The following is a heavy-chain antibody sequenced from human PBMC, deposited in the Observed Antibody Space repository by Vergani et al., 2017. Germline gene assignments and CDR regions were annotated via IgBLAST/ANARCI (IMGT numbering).Heavy chain of an antibody. Sequence: GPSWVLSISSSSSYIYYADSVKGRFTISRDNSKNTLYLQMNSLRAEDTAVYYCARESYGGNSWPYYFDYWGQGTLVTVSS. D-gene: IGHD4-23*01. V-gene: IGHV3-21*01. CDR3: ARESYGGNSWPYYFDY. J-gene: IGHJ4*02. CDR2: ISSSSSYI.